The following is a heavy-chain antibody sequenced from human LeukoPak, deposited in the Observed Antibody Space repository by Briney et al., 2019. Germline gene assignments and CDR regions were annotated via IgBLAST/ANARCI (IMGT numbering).Heavy chain of an antibody. CDR2: ISSSSSYV. CDR1: GFTFSSYS. D-gene: IGHD3-22*01. J-gene: IGHJ4*02. Sequence: GALRLSCAASGFTFSSYSMNWVRQAPGKGLEWVSPISSSSSYVYYADSVKGRFTISRDNAKTSLYLQMNSLRAEDTAVYYCARDRETYYYDSSGVYWGQGTLVTVSS. CDR3: ARDRETYYYDSSGVY. V-gene: IGHV3-21*01.